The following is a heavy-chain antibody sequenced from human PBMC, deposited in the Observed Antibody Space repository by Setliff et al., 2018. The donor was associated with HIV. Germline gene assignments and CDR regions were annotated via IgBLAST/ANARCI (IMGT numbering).Heavy chain of an antibody. Sequence: GESLKISCKGFGYSFTNYWIAWVRQMPGKGLEWMGIIYPGDSETRYSPSFHGQVTFSADTTVDTAYLQWNTLKSSDTAMYYCAREIRTIEGGALDIWGQGTSVTVSS. CDR2: IYPGDSET. CDR1: GYSFTNYW. CDR3: AREIRTIEGGALDI. V-gene: IGHV5-51*01. D-gene: IGHD3-16*01. J-gene: IGHJ3*02.